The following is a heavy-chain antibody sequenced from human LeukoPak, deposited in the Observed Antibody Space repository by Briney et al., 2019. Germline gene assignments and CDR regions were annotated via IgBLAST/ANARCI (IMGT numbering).Heavy chain of an antibody. D-gene: IGHD5-24*01. J-gene: IGHJ6*02. CDR3: ARVQEMATTYYYYYGMDV. CDR2: IYYSGST. CDR1: GGSISSYY. V-gene: IGHV4-59*01. Sequence: SETLSLTCTVSGGSISSYYWSWIRQPPGKGLEWIGYIYYSGSTNYNPSLKSRVTISVDTSKNQFSLKLSSVTAADTAVYYCARVQEMATTYYYYYGMDVWGQGTTVTVSS.